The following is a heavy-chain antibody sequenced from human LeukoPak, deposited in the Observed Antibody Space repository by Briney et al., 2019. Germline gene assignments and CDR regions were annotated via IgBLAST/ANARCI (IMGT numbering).Heavy chain of an antibody. J-gene: IGHJ5*02. CDR3: ANSKPSYGSGRGWFDP. Sequence: SETLSLTCAVSGYSISRGNYWGWTRQPPGKGLEWIERIYHSGSTYYNPSLKSRVTISVDSSKNQFSLKLSSVTTADAAVYYFANSKPSYGSGRGWFDPWGQGTLVTVSS. CDR2: IYHSGST. V-gene: IGHV4-38-2*01. D-gene: IGHD3-10*01. CDR1: GYSISRGNY.